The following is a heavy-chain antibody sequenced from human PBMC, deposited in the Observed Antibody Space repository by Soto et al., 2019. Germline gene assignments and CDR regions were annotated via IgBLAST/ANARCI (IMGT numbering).Heavy chain of an antibody. V-gene: IGHV1-18*01. CDR2: IRPYNGQP. D-gene: IGHD1-1*01. CDR1: GYTFIDYD. CDR3: ARDPGGATGLDP. Sequence: VQLVQSGGEVKKPGASVKVSCKVSGYTFIDYDISWVRQAPGQGLEWMGWIRPYNGQPKYAQKFQGRVTMTSDTSTSTAYMELRSLRSDDTAVYYCARDPGGATGLDPWGQGTLVTVSS. J-gene: IGHJ5*02.